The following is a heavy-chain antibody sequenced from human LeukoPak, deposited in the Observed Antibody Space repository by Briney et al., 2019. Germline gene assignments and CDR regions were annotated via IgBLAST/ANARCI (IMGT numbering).Heavy chain of an antibody. CDR3: ARDLIVVPAAISIDY. CDR1: GGSISSYY. Sequence: SETLSLTCTVSGGSISSYYWSWIRQPAGKGLEWIGRIYTSGSTNYNPSLKSRVTMSVDTSKNQFSLKLSSVTAADTAVYYCARDLIVVPAAISIDYWGQGTLVTVSS. CDR2: IYTSGST. J-gene: IGHJ4*02. D-gene: IGHD2-2*01. V-gene: IGHV4-4*07.